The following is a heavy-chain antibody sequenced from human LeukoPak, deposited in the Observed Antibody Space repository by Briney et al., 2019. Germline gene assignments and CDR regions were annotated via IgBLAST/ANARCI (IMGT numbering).Heavy chain of an antibody. V-gene: IGHV3-74*01. CDR3: ARGSTQYSSGWYGLDY. D-gene: IGHD6-19*01. J-gene: IGHJ4*02. CDR2: VNSDGSST. CDR1: GFTFSSYW. Sequence: GGSLRLSAAASGFTFSSYWMHWVRQAPGKGLVWVSRVNSDGSSTTYADSEKGRFTSARENAKNTLYLQMNSLRAEDTAVYYCARGSTQYSSGWYGLDYWGQGALVSVSS.